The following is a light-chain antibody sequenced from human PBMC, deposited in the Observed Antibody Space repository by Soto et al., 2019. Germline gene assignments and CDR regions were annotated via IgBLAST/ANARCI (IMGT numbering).Light chain of an antibody. Sequence: QSALTQPASVSGSPGQSITISCTGTSSDVGGYNYVSWYQQHPGKAPKLMIYEVSNRPSGVSNRFSGSKSANTASLTISGLQAEDEADYFCSSYTSSNTRYVFGTGTKVTVL. CDR3: SSYTSSNTRYV. V-gene: IGLV2-14*01. J-gene: IGLJ1*01. CDR1: SSDVGGYNY. CDR2: EVS.